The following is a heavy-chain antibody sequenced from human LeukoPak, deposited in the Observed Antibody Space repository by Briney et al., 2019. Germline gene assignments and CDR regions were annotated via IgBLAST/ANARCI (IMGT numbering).Heavy chain of an antibody. CDR2: ISAYNGNT. J-gene: IGHJ4*02. CDR1: GYTFTSYG. D-gene: IGHD2-2*02. Sequence: ASVKVSCKASGYTFTSYGISWVRQAPGQGLEWMGWISAYNGNTNYAQKLHGRVTMTTDTSTSTAYIEKRSLRSDDTAVYDCATDPDIVVVPAAITPHFDYWGQGTLVTVSS. CDR3: ATDPDIVVVPAAITPHFDY. V-gene: IGHV1-18*01.